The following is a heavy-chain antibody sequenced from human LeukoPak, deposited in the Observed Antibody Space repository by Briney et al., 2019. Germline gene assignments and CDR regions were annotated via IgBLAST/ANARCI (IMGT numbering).Heavy chain of an antibody. V-gene: IGHV3-23*01. CDR3: AQGYSSGWYPN. J-gene: IGHJ4*02. CDR1: GFSVGNSG. CDR2: ISVDGETT. Sequence: PGGSLTLSCAVSGFSVGNSGMSWVRQAPAKGLEWISAISVDGETTYYADSVKGRFIISRDNSKNTLLLQLSSLSCEDTAVYYCAQGYSSGWYPNWGQGSLVSVSS. D-gene: IGHD6-19*01.